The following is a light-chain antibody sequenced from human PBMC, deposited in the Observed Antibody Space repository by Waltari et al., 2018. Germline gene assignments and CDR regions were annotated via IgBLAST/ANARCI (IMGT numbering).Light chain of an antibody. CDR3: SLYMGSGIWV. CDR2: KGS. CDR1: SGSVSTTSY. V-gene: IGLV8-61*01. Sequence: QTVVTQEPSLSVSTGGTVTLTCALTSGSVSTTSYATWYQQTPGQPPRTLVYKGSSRSSGVPDRFSGSVLGNTAALTITGAQADDESNYYCSLYMGSGIWVFGGGTKLTVL. J-gene: IGLJ3*02.